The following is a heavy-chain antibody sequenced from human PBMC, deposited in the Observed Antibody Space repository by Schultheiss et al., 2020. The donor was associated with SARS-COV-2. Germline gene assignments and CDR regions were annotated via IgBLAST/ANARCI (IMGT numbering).Heavy chain of an antibody. Sequence: SETLSLTCAVYGGSFSGYYWSWIRQPPGKGLEWIGEINHSGSTYYNPSLKSRVTISVDTSKNQFSLKVNSVTAADTAVYYCARDGGPHYPYLDYWGQGTLVTVSS. J-gene: IGHJ4*02. CDR2: INHSGST. CDR3: ARDGGPHYPYLDY. CDR1: GGSFSGYY. D-gene: IGHD3-16*01. V-gene: IGHV4-34*01.